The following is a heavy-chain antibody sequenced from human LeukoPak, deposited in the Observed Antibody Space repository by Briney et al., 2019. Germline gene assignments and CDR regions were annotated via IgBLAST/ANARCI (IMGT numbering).Heavy chain of an antibody. CDR1: GGSISSYY. J-gene: IGHJ4*02. D-gene: IGHD1-26*01. CDR3: ARVPGRWESLDY. CDR2: IYYSGST. Sequence: PSETLFLTCTVSGGSISSYYWSWIRQPPGKGLEWIGYIYYSGSTNYNPSLKSRVTISVDTSKNQFSLKLSSVTAADTAVYYCARVPGRWESLDYWGQGTLVTVSS. V-gene: IGHV4-59*01.